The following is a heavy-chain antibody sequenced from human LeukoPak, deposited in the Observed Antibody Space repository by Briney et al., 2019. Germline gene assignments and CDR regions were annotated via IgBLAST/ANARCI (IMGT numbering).Heavy chain of an antibody. D-gene: IGHD2-2*01. Sequence: QPGRSLRLSCAASGFTFSSYAMHWVRQAPGKGLEWVAVISYDGSNTYYADSVKGRFTISRDNSKNTLYLQMNSLRAEDTAVYYCARAPSIVVVPAAYFDYWDQGTLVTVSS. CDR1: GFTFSSYA. J-gene: IGHJ4*02. CDR3: ARAPSIVVVPAAYFDY. V-gene: IGHV3-30-3*01. CDR2: ISYDGSNT.